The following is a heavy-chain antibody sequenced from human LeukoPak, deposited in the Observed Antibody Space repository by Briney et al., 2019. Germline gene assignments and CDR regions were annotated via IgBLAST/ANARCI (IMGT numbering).Heavy chain of an antibody. CDR1: GFTFSSYW. V-gene: IGHV4-39*07. J-gene: IGHJ4*02. CDR2: IYYSGST. CDR3: ARVNWVIDY. D-gene: IGHD7-27*01. Sequence: NTGGSLRLSCAASGFTFSSYWMSWVRQPPGKGLEWIGSIYYSGSTYYNPSLKSRVTISVDTSKNQFSLNLSSMTAADTAVYYCARVNWVIDYWGQGTLVTVSS.